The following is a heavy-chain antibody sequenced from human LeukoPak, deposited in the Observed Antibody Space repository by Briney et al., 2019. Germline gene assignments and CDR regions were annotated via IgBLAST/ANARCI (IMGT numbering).Heavy chain of an antibody. V-gene: IGHV3-11*01. D-gene: IGHD3-10*01. CDR3: ASTPPGSGGNEDR. Sequence: AGGSLRLSCAASGFTLSDYYMSWIRQAPGKGLEWVSYISSSGSTIYYADSVKGRFTTSRDNAKNSLYLQMNSLRAEDTAVYYCASTPPGSGGNEDRWGQGTLVTVSS. J-gene: IGHJ5*02. CDR2: ISSSGSTI. CDR1: GFTLSDYY.